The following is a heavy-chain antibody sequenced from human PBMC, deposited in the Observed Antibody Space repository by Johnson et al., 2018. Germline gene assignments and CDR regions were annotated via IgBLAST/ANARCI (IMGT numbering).Heavy chain of an antibody. Sequence: VQLVQSGGGVVRPGGSLRLSCAASGFTFDDYAMHWVRQAPGKGMEWVSGISWNSGSMGYADSVKGRFPISRDNAKSSLFLQLNSLRAEDTALYYCAKDNSPYCGGDCYSLDAFDVWGQGTMVSVSS. CDR3: AKDNSPYCGGDCYSLDAFDV. J-gene: IGHJ3*01. D-gene: IGHD2-21*02. CDR2: ISWNSGSM. CDR1: GFTFDDYA. V-gene: IGHV3-9*01.